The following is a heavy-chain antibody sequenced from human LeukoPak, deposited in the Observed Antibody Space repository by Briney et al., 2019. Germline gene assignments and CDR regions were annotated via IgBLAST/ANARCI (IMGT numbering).Heavy chain of an antibody. Sequence: ASVTVSFTASGYSFTNHYLHWLRQAPGQGLEWMAWMHPKTGVTNYADRFQGRLSLTRDTSISTLYMELNRLTSDDTAVYYCARDHNWGPDYWGQGTLVSVSS. D-gene: IGHD7-27*01. CDR3: ARDHNWGPDY. CDR2: MHPKTGVT. CDR1: GYSFTNHY. J-gene: IGHJ4*02. V-gene: IGHV1-2*02.